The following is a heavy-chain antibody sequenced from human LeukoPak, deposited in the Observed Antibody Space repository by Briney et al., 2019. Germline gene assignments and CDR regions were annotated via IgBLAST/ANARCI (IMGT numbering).Heavy chain of an antibody. Sequence: SETLSLTCAVYGGSFSGYYWSWIRQPPGKGLEWVGEINHSGSTNYNPSLKSRVTISVDTSKNQFSLKLSSVTAADTAVYYCARGRATLAYYDFWSGYHYFDYWGQGTLVTVSS. J-gene: IGHJ4*02. CDR2: INHSGST. CDR1: GGSFSGYY. V-gene: IGHV4-34*01. CDR3: ARGRATLAYYDFWSGYHYFDY. D-gene: IGHD3-3*01.